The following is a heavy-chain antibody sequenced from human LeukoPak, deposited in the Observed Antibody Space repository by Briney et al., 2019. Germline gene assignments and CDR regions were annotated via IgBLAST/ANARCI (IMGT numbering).Heavy chain of an antibody. CDR1: GFTFSSYS. Sequence: GGSLRLSCAASGFTFSSYSMNWVRQAPGKGLEWVSYISSSSSTIYYADSVKGRFTISRDNAKNSLYLQMNSLRAEDTAVYYCARDRMTTLDYWGQGTLVTVSS. V-gene: IGHV3-48*01. CDR3: ARDRMTTLDY. J-gene: IGHJ4*02. CDR2: ISSSSSTI. D-gene: IGHD4-11*01.